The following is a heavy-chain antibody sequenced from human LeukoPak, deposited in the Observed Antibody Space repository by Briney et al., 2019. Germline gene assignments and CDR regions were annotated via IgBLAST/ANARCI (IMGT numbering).Heavy chain of an antibody. CDR1: GFTFSSYS. CDR3: ARGRGILPQTYFDY. J-gene: IGHJ4*02. CDR2: ISSSSSTI. Sequence: GGSPRLSCAASGFTFSSYSMNWVRQAPGTGLEWVSYISSSSSTIYYADSVKGRFTISRDNAKNSLYLQMNSLRDEDTAVYYCARGRGILPQTYFDYWGQGTLVTVSS. D-gene: IGHD6-13*01. V-gene: IGHV3-48*02.